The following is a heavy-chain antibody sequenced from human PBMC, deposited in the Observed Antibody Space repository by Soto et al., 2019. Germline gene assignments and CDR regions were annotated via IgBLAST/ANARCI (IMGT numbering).Heavy chain of an antibody. Sequence: PSETLSLTCTVSGGSISSGDYYWSWIRQPPGKGLEWIGYIYYSGSTNYNPSLKSRVTISVDTSKNQFSLKLSSVTAADTAVYYCARGHGSGRDYYYYYGMDVWGQGTTVTVSS. V-gene: IGHV4-30-4*01. D-gene: IGHD6-25*01. CDR3: ARGHGSGRDYYYYYGMDV. J-gene: IGHJ6*02. CDR1: GGSISSGDYY. CDR2: IYYSGST.